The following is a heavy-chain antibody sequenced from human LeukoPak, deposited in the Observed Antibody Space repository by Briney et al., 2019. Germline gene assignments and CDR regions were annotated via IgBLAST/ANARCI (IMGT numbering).Heavy chain of an antibody. CDR1: GFTVSSNY. Sequence: PGGSLGLSCAASGFTVSSNYMSWVRQAPGKGLEWVSVIYSGGSTYYADSVKGRFTISRDNSKNTLYLQMNSLRAEDTAVYYCARDMSYDSSGYYYMDVWGKGTTVTVSS. CDR2: IYSGGST. D-gene: IGHD3-22*01. J-gene: IGHJ6*03. CDR3: ARDMSYDSSGYYYMDV. V-gene: IGHV3-66*02.